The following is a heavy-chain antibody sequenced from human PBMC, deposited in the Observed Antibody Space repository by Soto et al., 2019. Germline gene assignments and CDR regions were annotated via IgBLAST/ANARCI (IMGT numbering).Heavy chain of an antibody. CDR1: GYTFTGYY. CDR2: INPNSGGT. D-gene: IGHD3-9*01. V-gene: IGHV1-2*04. Sequence: QVQLVQSGAKVKKPGASVKVSCKASGYTFTGYYMHWVRQAPGQGLEWMGWINPNSGGTNYAQKFQGWVTMTRDTSISTAYMELSRLRSDDTAVYYCARSLYDILTGYYLDYYYYGMDVWGQGTTVTVSS. J-gene: IGHJ6*02. CDR3: ARSLYDILTGYYLDYYYYGMDV.